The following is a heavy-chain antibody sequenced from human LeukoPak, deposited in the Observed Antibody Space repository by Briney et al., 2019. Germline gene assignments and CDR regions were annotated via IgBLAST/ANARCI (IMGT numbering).Heavy chain of an antibody. D-gene: IGHD6-13*01. J-gene: IGHJ5*02. CDR2: ISAYNGNT. CDR3: ARARSRIAAAGPTNWFDP. Sequence: ASVKVSCKASGYTFTSYGISWVRQAPGQGLEWMGWISAYNGNTNYAQKLQGRVTMTTDTSTSTAYMELRSLRSDDTAVYYCARARSRIAAAGPTNWFDPWGQGTLVTVSS. V-gene: IGHV1-18*04. CDR1: GYTFTSYG.